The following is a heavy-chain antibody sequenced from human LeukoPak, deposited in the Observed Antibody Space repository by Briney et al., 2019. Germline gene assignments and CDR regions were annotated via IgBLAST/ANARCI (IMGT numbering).Heavy chain of an antibody. D-gene: IGHD3-3*01. CDR1: GYTVTELS. CDR2: FDPEDGET. Sequence: ASVKVSCKVSGYTVTELSMHWVRQAPGKGLEWMGGFDPEDGETIYAQKFQGRVTMTEDTSTDTAYVELSSLRSDDTAVYYCATDPRRDFWSGPDYYYYMDVWGKGTTVTVSS. V-gene: IGHV1-24*01. J-gene: IGHJ6*03. CDR3: ATDPRRDFWSGPDYYYYMDV.